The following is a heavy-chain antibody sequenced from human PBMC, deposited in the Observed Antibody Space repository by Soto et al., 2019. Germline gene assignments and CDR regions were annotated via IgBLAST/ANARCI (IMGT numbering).Heavy chain of an antibody. V-gene: IGHV3-21*01. CDR2: ISSSSSYI. CDR3: ARGYMVRGVIMNFDY. Sequence: EVQLVESGGGLVKPGGSLRLSCAASGFTFSSYSMNWVRQAPGKGLEWVSSISSSSSYIYYADSVKGRFTISRDNAKNSLYLQMNSLRAEDTAVYYCARGYMVRGVIMNFDYWGQGTLVTVSS. CDR1: GFTFSSYS. D-gene: IGHD3-10*01. J-gene: IGHJ4*02.